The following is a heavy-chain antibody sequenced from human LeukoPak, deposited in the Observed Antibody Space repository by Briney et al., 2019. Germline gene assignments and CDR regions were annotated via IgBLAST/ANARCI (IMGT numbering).Heavy chain of an antibody. CDR1: GVSISRDY. CDR3: ARDMHSSSRLSMFDI. CDR2: VFHSGGS. J-gene: IGHJ3*02. D-gene: IGHD6-6*01. Sequence: NASETLSLTCIVSGVSISRDYWSWIRQSPGKGLEWIGSVFHSGGSRFNPSLKSRVTMSVDTSKNQFSLQLRSMTAADTAVYFCARDMHSSSRLSMFDIWGQGTMVTVSP. V-gene: IGHV4-59*01.